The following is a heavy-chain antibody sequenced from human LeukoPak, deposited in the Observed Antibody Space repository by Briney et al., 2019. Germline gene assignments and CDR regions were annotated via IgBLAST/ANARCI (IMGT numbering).Heavy chain of an antibody. CDR2: IYYSGST. Sequence: SETLSLTCTVSGGSISSYYWSWIRQPPGKGLEWIGYIYYSGSTNYNPSLKSRVTISVDTSKNQFSLKLSSVTAADTAVYYCARELQYSGSHFDYWGQGTLVTVSS. CDR1: GGSISSYY. CDR3: ARELQYSGSHFDY. J-gene: IGHJ4*02. D-gene: IGHD1-26*01. V-gene: IGHV4-59*01.